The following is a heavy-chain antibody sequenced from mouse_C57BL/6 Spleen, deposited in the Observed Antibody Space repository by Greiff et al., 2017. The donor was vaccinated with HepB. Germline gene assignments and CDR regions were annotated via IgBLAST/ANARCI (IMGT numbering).Heavy chain of an antibody. Sequence: VQLQQPGAELVMPGASVKLSCKASGYTFTSYWMHWVKQRPGQGLEWIGEIDPSDSYTNYNQKFKGKSTLTVDKSSSTAYMQLSSLTSEDSAVYYCARRGLLLAWFAYWGQGTLVTVSA. CDR2: IDPSDSYT. CDR1: GYTFTSYW. CDR3: ARRGLLLAWFAY. D-gene: IGHD1-1*01. V-gene: IGHV1-69*01. J-gene: IGHJ3*01.